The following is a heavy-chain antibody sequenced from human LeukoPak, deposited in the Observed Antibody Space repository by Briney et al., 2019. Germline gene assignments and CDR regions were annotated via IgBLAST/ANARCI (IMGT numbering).Heavy chain of an antibody. Sequence: AAVKVSCKASGYTFTSYCIIWVRQAPGQGLELMGWISAYNGNTNYPQKLQGRVTMTTDTSRSKVYMELRRLRSDDTDVYYCARSGLEAYYYDSSGYPSDYWGQGTVVSVS. D-gene: IGHD3-22*01. J-gene: IGHJ4*02. CDR2: ISAYNGNT. V-gene: IGHV1-18*01. CDR1: GYTFTSYC. CDR3: ARSGLEAYYYDSSGYPSDY.